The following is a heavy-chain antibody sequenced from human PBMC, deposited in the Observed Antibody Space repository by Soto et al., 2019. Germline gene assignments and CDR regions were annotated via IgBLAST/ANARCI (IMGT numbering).Heavy chain of an antibody. Sequence: ASVKVSCKASGYTFTGYYMHWVRQAPGQGLEWMGWINPNSGGTNYAQKFQGWVTMTRDTSISTAYMELSRLRSDDTAVYYCARAQYSSSWHFDYWGQGTLVTVSS. J-gene: IGHJ4*02. CDR2: INPNSGGT. V-gene: IGHV1-2*04. D-gene: IGHD6-13*01. CDR3: ARAQYSSSWHFDY. CDR1: GYTFTGYY.